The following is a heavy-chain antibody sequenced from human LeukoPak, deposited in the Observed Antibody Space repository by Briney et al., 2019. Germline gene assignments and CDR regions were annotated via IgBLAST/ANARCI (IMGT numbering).Heavy chain of an antibody. J-gene: IGHJ4*02. D-gene: IGHD3-22*01. V-gene: IGHV4-59*08. CDR3: ARLSYDSSGYLLRY. CDR1: GGSISSNY. CDR2: IFPSGST. Sequence: PSETLSLTCSVSGGSISSNYWNWIRKSPGKGLEWIGYIFPSGSTNYNPSLKSRITISVDMSKNQFSLKLNSVTAADTAVYYCARLSYDSSGYLLRYWGQGTLVTVSS.